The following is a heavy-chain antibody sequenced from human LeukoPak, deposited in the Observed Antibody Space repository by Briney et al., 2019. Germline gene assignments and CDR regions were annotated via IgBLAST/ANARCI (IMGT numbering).Heavy chain of an antibody. D-gene: IGHD3-10*01. CDR3: ARALYGSGSYYDY. J-gene: IGHJ4*02. CDR2: IYYTGST. Sequence: SETLSLTCTVSGGSISSYYWSWIRQAPGKGLEWIGYIYYTGSTNYNPSLKSRVTISLDTSRNQFSLKLSSVTAADTAVYYCARALYGSGSYYDYWGQGILVTVSS. V-gene: IGHV4-59*01. CDR1: GGSISSYY.